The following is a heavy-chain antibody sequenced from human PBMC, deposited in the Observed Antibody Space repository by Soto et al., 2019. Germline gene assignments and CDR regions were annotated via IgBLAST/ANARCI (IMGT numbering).Heavy chain of an antibody. CDR2: ISYDGSNK. Sequence: GGSLSLSCAASGFTFSSYAMHWVRQAPGKGLEWVAVISYDGSNKYYADFVKGRFTISRDNSKNTLYLQMNSLRAEDTAVYYCARDGAAAGYYFDYWGQGTLVTVSS. CDR1: GFTFSSYA. CDR3: ARDGAAAGYYFDY. V-gene: IGHV3-30-3*01. J-gene: IGHJ4*02. D-gene: IGHD6-13*01.